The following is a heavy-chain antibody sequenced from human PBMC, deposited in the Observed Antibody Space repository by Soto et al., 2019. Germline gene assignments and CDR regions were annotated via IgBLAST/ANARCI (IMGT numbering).Heavy chain of an antibody. V-gene: IGHV3-15*07. D-gene: IGHD1-1*01. CDR3: TTEFLDEPTSRFDP. CDR1: GFTFSNAW. J-gene: IGHJ5*02. Sequence: LRLSCAASGFTFSNAWMNWVRQAPGKGLEWVGRIKSKTDGGTTDYAAPVKGRFTISRDDPKNTLYLQMNSLKTEDTAVYYCTTEFLDEPTSRFDPWGQGTLVTVSS. CDR2: IKSKTDGGTT.